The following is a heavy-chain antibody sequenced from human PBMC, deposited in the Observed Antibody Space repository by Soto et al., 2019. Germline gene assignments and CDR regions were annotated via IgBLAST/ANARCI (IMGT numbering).Heavy chain of an antibody. V-gene: IGHV3-33*01. CDR2: IWYDGSNK. CDR1: GFTFSSYG. CDR3: ARSLYSSSWYFVQTYYYGMDV. J-gene: IGHJ6*02. D-gene: IGHD6-13*01. Sequence: GGSLRLSCAASGFTFSSYGMHWVRQAPGKGLEWVAVIWYDGSNKYYADSVKGRFTISRDNSKNTLYLQMNSLRAEDTAVHYCARSLYSSSWYFVQTYYYGMDVWGQGTTVTVSS.